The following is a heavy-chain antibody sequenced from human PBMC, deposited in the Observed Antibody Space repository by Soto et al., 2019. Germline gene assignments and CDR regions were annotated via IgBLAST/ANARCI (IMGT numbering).Heavy chain of an antibody. CDR1: EFTPSSYA. J-gene: IGHJ1*01. Sequence: QVQLVESGGGVVQPGRSLRLSCAASEFTPSSYALHWVRQAPGRGLEWVAVISYDGSNKYYADSVKGRFTISRDNSKNTLYLQMNSLRAEDTAVYYCARDGGYSSGWPHWGQGTLVTVSS. CDR3: ARDGGYSSGWPH. V-gene: IGHV3-30-3*01. CDR2: ISYDGSNK. D-gene: IGHD6-19*01.